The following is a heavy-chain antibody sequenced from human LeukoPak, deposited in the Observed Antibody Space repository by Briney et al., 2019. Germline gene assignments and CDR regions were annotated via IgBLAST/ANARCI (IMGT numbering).Heavy chain of an antibody. CDR1: KFTFSTSA. Sequence: GGSLRLSCAASKFTFSTSAMSWVRQAPGKGLEWVSAISGSGANTYYVDSVKGRFTISRDNSKNTLYLEMSSLRSDDTAVYYCAKESQTYYDIMTGYPNYYFDYWGPGNPGHRLL. CDR2: ISGSGANT. CDR3: AKESQTYYDIMTGYPNYYFDY. J-gene: IGHJ4*02. V-gene: IGHV3-23*01. D-gene: IGHD3-9*01.